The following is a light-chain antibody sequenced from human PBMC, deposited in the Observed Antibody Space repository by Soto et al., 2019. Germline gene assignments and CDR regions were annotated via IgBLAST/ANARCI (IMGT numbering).Light chain of an antibody. V-gene: IGKV3-11*01. CDR3: QQRSNFGT. J-gene: IGKJ2*01. Sequence: EIVLTQSPATLSVSPGEKATLSCRASQSINNYLAWYQQKPGQAPRLLIYDASNRATGIPARFSGSGSGTDFTLTISSLEPEDFAVYYCQQRSNFGTFGQGTKLEIK. CDR2: DAS. CDR1: QSINNY.